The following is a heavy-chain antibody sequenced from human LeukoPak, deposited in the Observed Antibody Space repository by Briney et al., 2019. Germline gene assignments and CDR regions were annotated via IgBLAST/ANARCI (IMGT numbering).Heavy chain of an antibody. V-gene: IGHV1-69*06. Sequence: ASVKVSCKASGGTFSSYAISWVRQAPGQGLEWMGGIIPIFGTANYAQKFQGRVTITADKSTSTAYMELSSLRSEDTAVYYCARGRWGRITMIEPADYWGQGTLVTVSS. CDR2: IIPIFGTA. D-gene: IGHD3-22*01. CDR3: ARGRWGRITMIEPADY. J-gene: IGHJ4*02. CDR1: GGTFSSYA.